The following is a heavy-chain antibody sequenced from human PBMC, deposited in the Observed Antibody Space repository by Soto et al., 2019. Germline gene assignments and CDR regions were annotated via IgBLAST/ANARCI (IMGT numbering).Heavy chain of an antibody. V-gene: IGHV4-34*01. J-gene: IGHJ5*02. CDR3: ARGSVRSMTDIVVVPAAIPPGGNLFDP. Sequence: SETLSLTCAVYGGSFSGYYWSWIRQPPGKGLEWIGEINHSGSTNYNPSLKSRVTISVDTSKNQFSLKLSSVTAADTAVYYCARGSVRSMTDIVVVPAAIPPGGNLFDPWGQGTLVTVSS. D-gene: IGHD2-2*01. CDR2: INHSGST. CDR1: GGSFSGYY.